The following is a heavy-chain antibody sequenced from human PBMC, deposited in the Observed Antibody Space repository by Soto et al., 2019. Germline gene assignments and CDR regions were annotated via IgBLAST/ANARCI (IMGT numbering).Heavy chain of an antibody. CDR2: ISYDGSSK. V-gene: IGHV3-30*03. CDR3: XXXXXXGY. CDR1: GFTFSSYG. Sequence: QVQLVESGGGVVQPGRSLRLSCAASGFTFSSYGMHWVRQAPGKGLEWVAVISYDGSSKYYAESVKGRFTISRENSKXXXXXXXXXXXXXXXXXXXXXXXXXXGYWGQGTLVTVSS. J-gene: IGHJ4*02.